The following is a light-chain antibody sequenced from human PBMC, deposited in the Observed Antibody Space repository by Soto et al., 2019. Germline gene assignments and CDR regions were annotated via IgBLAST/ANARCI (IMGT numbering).Light chain of an antibody. V-gene: IGKV1-5*01. Sequence: DIQMTQSPSTLSASVGDRITITCRASQSVSSCLAWYQQKPGKVPKVLIYDASTLESGVPSRFSGSGSGTEFTLTITSLQPDDFATYYCQQYYGPLYSFGQGTKLEI. CDR2: DAS. CDR1: QSVSSC. J-gene: IGKJ2*03. CDR3: QQYYGPLYS.